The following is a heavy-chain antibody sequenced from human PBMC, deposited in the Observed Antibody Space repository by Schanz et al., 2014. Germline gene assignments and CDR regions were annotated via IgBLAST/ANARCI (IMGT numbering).Heavy chain of an antibody. CDR3: AKDRQNRVNRVGYYYGMDV. CDR2: ISWNSGSV. CDR1: GFTFDNYA. Sequence: EVQLVESGGGLVQPGRSLRLSCAASGFTFDNYAMHWVRQAPGKGLEWVSSISWNSGSVAYADSVKGRFTISRDDAKNSLYLQMNSLRAEDTALYYCAKDRQNRVNRVGYYYGMDVWGQGTTVTVSS. J-gene: IGHJ6*02. D-gene: IGHD3-16*01. V-gene: IGHV3-9*01.